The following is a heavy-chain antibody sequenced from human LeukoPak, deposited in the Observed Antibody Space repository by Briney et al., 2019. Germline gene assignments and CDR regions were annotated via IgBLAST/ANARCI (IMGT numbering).Heavy chain of an antibody. J-gene: IGHJ4*02. V-gene: IGHV4-59*01. Sequence: PSETLSLTCTVSGGSISSYYWSWIRQSPGKGLEWIGYIYYSGSTNYNPSLKSRVTISVDTSKNQFSLKPSSVTAADTAVYYCAVTLYGSGSYYNFDYWGQGTLVTVSS. D-gene: IGHD3-10*01. CDR1: GGSISSYY. CDR2: IYYSGST. CDR3: AVTLYGSGSYYNFDY.